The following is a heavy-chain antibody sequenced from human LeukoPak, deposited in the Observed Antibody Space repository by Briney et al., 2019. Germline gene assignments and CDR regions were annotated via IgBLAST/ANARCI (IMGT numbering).Heavy chain of an antibody. D-gene: IGHD4-17*01. CDR1: GFTLTSSA. J-gene: IGHJ4*02. V-gene: IGHV3-21*01. CDR3: ARLYGDYGGPFDY. Sequence: GGSLRLSCAASGFTLTSSAMHWVRQAPGKGLEWVSSISSSSSYIYYADSVKGRFTISRDNAKNSLYLQMNSLRAEDTAVYYCARLYGDYGGPFDYWGQGTLVTVSS. CDR2: ISSSSSYI.